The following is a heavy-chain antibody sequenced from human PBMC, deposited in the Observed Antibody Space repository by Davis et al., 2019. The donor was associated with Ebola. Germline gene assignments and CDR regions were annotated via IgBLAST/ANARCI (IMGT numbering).Heavy chain of an antibody. CDR1: GFTFSNSW. Sequence: PGGSLRLSCAASGFTFSNSWMSWVRQSPGKGLEWVANIKSDGSHIYYVDSVKGRFTISRDNAKNSLYLQMDSLRADDTAVYYCARDQTALVYWGQGTLVTVSS. CDR2: IKSDGSHI. V-gene: IGHV3-7*01. J-gene: IGHJ4*02. D-gene: IGHD1-1*01. CDR3: ARDQTALVY.